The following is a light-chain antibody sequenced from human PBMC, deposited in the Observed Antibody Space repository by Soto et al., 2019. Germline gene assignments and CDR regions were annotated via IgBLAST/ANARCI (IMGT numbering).Light chain of an antibody. CDR2: DAS. Sequence: DIHLTQSPSTLSASVGDRVTITCRASQSVTTWLAWYQQKPGKAPKLLIYDASSLESGVPSRFSGSGSGTQFALTIGSLQPDDFGTYYCQQYKSDSQTFGQGTKVEIK. J-gene: IGKJ2*01. CDR1: QSVTTW. V-gene: IGKV1-5*01. CDR3: QQYKSDSQT.